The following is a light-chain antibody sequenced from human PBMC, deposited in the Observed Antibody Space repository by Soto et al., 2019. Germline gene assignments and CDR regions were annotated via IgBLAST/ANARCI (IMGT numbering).Light chain of an antibody. V-gene: IGLV2-14*01. CDR3: SSNTRSSLYV. J-gene: IGLJ1*01. CDR2: EVS. CDR1: SSDVGGYNY. Sequence: QSVLTQPASVSGSPGQSITISCTGTSSDVGGYNYVSWHQQHPGKAPKLMIFEVSYRPSGVSDRFSGSKSGNTAALTISGRQADDEAEYYCSSNTRSSLYVFGTGTKLTVL.